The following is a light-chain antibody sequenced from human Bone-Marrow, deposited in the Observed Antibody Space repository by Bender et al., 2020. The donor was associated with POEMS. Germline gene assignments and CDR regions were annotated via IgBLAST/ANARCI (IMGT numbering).Light chain of an antibody. V-gene: IGLV3-25*03. CDR2: KDT. CDR1: ALPGQL. J-gene: IGLJ1*01. Sequence: SDELTQSPSVSVSPGQTARITCSGDALPGQLAYWYQQKSGQAPVLVIYKDTKRPSGIPERFSGSRSGNTASLTISGLQAEDEADYYCCSYAPLSANYVFGSGNQVTVL. CDR3: CSYAPLSANYV.